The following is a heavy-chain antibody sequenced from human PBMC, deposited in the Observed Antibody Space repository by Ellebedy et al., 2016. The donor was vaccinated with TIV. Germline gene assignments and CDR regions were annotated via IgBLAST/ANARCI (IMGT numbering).Heavy chain of an antibody. V-gene: IGHV4-39*01. D-gene: IGHD2-15*01. J-gene: IGHJ4*02. Sequence: SETLSLXXTVSGVSITTNSFYWGWIRQAPGKEPEWIGSVYYTGDTSYNPSLKSRVSISIDTSKSQFSLTLTSVTASDTAVYYCARHGIWELLPRPFDHWGQGTLVTVSS. CDR3: ARHGIWELLPRPFDH. CDR1: GVSITTNSFY. CDR2: VYYTGDT.